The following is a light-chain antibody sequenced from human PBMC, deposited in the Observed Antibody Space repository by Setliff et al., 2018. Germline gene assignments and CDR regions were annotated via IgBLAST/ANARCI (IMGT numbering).Light chain of an antibody. Sequence: QSALTQPPSASGSPGQSVTISCTGTSSDVGGYNYVSWYQQHPGKAPKLMIYEVSKRPSGVPDRFSCSKSGNAASLTVSGLQAEDEADYYCQVWDSSSDRRVFGTGTKVTVL. V-gene: IGLV2-8*01. CDR1: SSDVGGYNY. J-gene: IGLJ1*01. CDR2: EVS. CDR3: QVWDSSSDRRV.